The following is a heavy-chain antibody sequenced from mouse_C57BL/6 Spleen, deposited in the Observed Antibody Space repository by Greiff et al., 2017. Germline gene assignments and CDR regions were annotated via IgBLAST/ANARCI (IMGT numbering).Heavy chain of an antibody. J-gene: IGHJ1*03. CDR3: ARNPLTGYWYFDV. CDR2: IWSGGST. CDR1: GFSLTSYG. V-gene: IGHV2-2*01. Sequence: QVQLKQSGPGLVQPSQSLSITCTVSGFSLTSYGVHWVRQSPGKGLEWLGVIWSGGSTDYNAAFVSRLSISKDNSKSQFFFKMSSLQADDTAIYYCARNPLTGYWYFDVWGTGTTVTVSS. D-gene: IGHD4-1*01.